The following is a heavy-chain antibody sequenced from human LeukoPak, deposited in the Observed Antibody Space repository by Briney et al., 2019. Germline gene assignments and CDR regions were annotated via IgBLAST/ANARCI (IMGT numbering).Heavy chain of an antibody. Sequence: PSETLSLTCTISGGPISTSYWSWIRQPPGKGLEWIGYFFYGGSTKYNPSLKSRVTISADTSNNQFSLELSSVTAAETAVYYCASGYYYYMDVWGTGTTVIVSS. CDR2: FFYGGST. J-gene: IGHJ6*03. CDR3: ASGYYYYMDV. CDR1: GGPISTSY. V-gene: IGHV4-59*08.